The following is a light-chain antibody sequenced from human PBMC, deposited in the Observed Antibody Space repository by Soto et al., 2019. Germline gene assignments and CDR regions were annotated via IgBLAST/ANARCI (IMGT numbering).Light chain of an antibody. V-gene: IGKV1-5*03. CDR1: HSVNSW. CDR2: KAS. CDR3: QQANSFPRT. J-gene: IGKJ1*01. Sequence: DIQLTQSPSTLSASVGDRVTITCRASHSVNSWLAWFQQKPGKAPKLLIYKASTLESGVPSRFSGSGSGTEFTLTIASLQPEDSATYYCQQANSFPRTFGQGTKVDIK.